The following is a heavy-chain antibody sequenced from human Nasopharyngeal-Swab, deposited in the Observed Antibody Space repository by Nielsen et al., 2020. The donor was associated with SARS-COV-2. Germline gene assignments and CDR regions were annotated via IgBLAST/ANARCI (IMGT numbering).Heavy chain of an antibody. J-gene: IGHJ5*02. CDR1: GYTFNSFG. D-gene: IGHD5-24*01. Sequence: SVNVSRKTSGYTFNSFGINWVRQAPGQGLEWMGRIIPILGIPNYAQKFQGRLTITADTSTTTAYMELSSLRSEDTAVYYCASPVEMSTTWGQGTLVTVSS. V-gene: IGHV1-69*04. CDR3: ASPVEMSTT. CDR2: IIPILGIP.